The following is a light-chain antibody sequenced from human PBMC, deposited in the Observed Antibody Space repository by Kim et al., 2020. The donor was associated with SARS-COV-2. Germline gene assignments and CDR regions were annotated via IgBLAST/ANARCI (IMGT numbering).Light chain of an antibody. J-gene: IGKJ2*01. CDR1: RKVGSSR. V-gene: IGKV3-20*01. CDR2: GTS. Sequence: PGDRGTVSCRARRKVGSSRVAWYLQKPGQAARLLIYGTSNRATGIPDRFSGSGCGTDFTLTISRLEPEDCAVYYCQQYGGSPPMYTFGQGTKLEI. CDR3: QQYGGSPPMYT.